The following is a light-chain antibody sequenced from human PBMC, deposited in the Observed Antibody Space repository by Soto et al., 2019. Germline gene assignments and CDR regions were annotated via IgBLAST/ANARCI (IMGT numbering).Light chain of an antibody. Sequence: QSVLTQPVSVSGSPGQSITISCTGTSSDLGSYDLVSWYQQHPGKAPKLMVYEVTKRPSGVSNRFSGSKSGNTASLTISGLQAEDEADYSCSSYAGSGTFYVFVSGTKVTVL. CDR1: SSDLGSYDL. V-gene: IGLV2-23*02. CDR3: SSYAGSGTFYV. J-gene: IGLJ1*01. CDR2: EVT.